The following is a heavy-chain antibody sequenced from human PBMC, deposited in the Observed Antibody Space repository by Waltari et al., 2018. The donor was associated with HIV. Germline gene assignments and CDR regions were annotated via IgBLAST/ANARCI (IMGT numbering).Heavy chain of an antibody. CDR1: GFIFSDYY. V-gene: IGHV3-11*05. CDR2: ISSSATYT. D-gene: IGHD5-12*01. Sequence: QVQLVESGGGLVKPGGSLRLSCAASGFIFSDYYMSWIRPAPGKGLEWVSYISSSATYTIYADSVKGRFTISRDNDKNFLYLQLNNLRAEDSAVYYCSREGKWLQPNALHIWGQGTLVTVSS. J-gene: IGHJ3*02. CDR3: SREGKWLQPNALHI.